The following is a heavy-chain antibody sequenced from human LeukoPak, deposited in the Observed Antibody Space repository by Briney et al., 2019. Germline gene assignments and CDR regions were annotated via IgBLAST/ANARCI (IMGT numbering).Heavy chain of an antibody. J-gene: IGHJ3*02. CDR2: INPNSGGT. Sequence: ASVKASCKASGYTFTGYYMHWVRQAPGQGLEWMGWINPNSGGTNYAQKFQGRVTMTRDTSISTAYMELSRLRSDDTAVYYCARDHIDGLLLHAFDIWGQGTMVTVSS. CDR1: GYTFTGYY. D-gene: IGHD2-21*02. CDR3: ARDHIDGLLLHAFDI. V-gene: IGHV1-2*02.